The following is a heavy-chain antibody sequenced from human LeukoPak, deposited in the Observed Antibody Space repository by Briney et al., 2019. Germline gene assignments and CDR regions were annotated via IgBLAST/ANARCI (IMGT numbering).Heavy chain of an antibody. Sequence: PSETLSLTCTVSGGSISSSSYYWGWIRQPPGKGLEWIGSIYYSGSTYYNPSLKSRVTVSVDTSKNQFSLKLSSVTAADTAVYYCARTVYDILTGYSPKVNYYGMDVWGQGTRVTV. V-gene: IGHV4-39*01. CDR3: ARTVYDILTGYSPKVNYYGMDV. CDR2: IYYSGST. D-gene: IGHD3-9*01. J-gene: IGHJ6*02. CDR1: GGSISSSSYY.